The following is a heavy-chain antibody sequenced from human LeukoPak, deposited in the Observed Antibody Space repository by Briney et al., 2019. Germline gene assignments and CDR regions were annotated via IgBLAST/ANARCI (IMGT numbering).Heavy chain of an antibody. CDR3: AGQGGSGDLRY. CDR1: GFTFSNTW. CDR2: IKRIIDGGTT. Sequence: PGGSLRLSCAASGFTFSNTWMNWVRQAPGKGLEWVGRIKRIIDGGTTDYAAPVKGRFTVSRDDSINTLYLQMSSLKTEDTAVYYCAGQGGSGDLRYWGQGTLVTVSS. D-gene: IGHD4-17*01. J-gene: IGHJ4*02. V-gene: IGHV3-15*01.